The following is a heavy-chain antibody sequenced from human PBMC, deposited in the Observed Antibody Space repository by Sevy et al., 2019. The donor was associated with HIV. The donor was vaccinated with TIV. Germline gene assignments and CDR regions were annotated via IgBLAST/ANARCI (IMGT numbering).Heavy chain of an antibody. CDR3: AGPILTYNNGWSYYDY. CDR1: GASISSSGHY. D-gene: IGHD6-19*01. Sequence: SETLSLTCTVSGASISSSGHYWGWIRQPPGKGLEWLASINYSGITFYNPSLKSRVTISADTSKNKFSLDLNSVTAADTAIYFCAGPILTYNNGWSYYDYWGQGTVVTVSS. V-gene: IGHV4-39*01. J-gene: IGHJ4*02. CDR2: INYSGIT.